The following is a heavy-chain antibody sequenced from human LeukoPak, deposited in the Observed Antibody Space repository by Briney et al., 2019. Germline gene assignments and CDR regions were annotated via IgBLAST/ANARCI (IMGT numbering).Heavy chain of an antibody. Sequence: GASVKVSCKASGGTVSTYSLSWVRQAPGQGLEWMGRIIPSVGIPKYAPKFQGRVTITADKSTSTSYMEFSSLTSEDSAVYFCARGGRAPVTRMDIWGQGTTVTVSS. V-gene: IGHV1-69*02. CDR3: ARGGRAPVTRMDI. CDR2: IIPSVGIP. J-gene: IGHJ6*02. CDR1: GGTVSTYS. D-gene: IGHD3-16*01.